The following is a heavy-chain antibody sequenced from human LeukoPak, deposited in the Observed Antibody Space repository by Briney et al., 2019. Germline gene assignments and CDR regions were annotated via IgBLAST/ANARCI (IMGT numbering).Heavy chain of an antibody. CDR2: INHSGST. D-gene: IGHD6-13*01. CDR1: GGSFSGYY. J-gene: IGHJ4*02. Sequence: PSETLSLTCAVYGGSFSGYYWSWIRQPPGKGLEWIGEINHSGSTNYNPSLKSRVTISVDTSKNQFSLKLSSVTAADTAVYYCARGPYSSSWLQFYGYWGQGTLVTVSS. CDR3: ARGPYSSSWLQFYGY. V-gene: IGHV4-34*01.